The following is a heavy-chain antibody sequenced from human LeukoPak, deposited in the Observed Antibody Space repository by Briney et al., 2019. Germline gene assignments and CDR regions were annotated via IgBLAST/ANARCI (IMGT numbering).Heavy chain of an antibody. V-gene: IGHV3-30-3*01. J-gene: IGHJ4*02. CDR3: AKALPMTTVTTGPYSDY. CDR1: GFTFSSYA. Sequence: GGSLRLSCAASGFTFSSYAMHWVRQAPGKGLEWVALISYDGSNKYYADSVKGRFTISRDNSKNTLYLQMDSLRADDTAVYYCAKALPMTTVTTGPYSDYWGQGTLVTVSS. D-gene: IGHD4-17*01. CDR2: ISYDGSNK.